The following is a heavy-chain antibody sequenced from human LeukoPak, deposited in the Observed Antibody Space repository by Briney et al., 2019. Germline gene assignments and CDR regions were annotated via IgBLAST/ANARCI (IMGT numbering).Heavy chain of an antibody. CDR2: ISYDGSNK. D-gene: IGHD2-21*01. V-gene: IGHV3-30-3*01. CDR3: AKDFRIGYSAHFDY. CDR1: GFTFSSYA. Sequence: GGSLRLSCAASGFTFSSYAMHWVRQAPGKGLEWVAVISYDGSNKYYADSVKGRFSISRDNSKNTLYLQMDSLRGEDTAVYYCAKDFRIGYSAHFDYWGQGALVTVS. J-gene: IGHJ4*02.